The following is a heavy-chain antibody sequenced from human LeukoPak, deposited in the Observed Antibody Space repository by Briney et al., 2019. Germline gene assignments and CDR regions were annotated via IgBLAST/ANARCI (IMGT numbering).Heavy chain of an antibody. CDR3: ARVTYSSGWGYYYYMDV. Sequence: SETLSLTCTVSGYFISSGYYWGWIRQPPGKGLEWIGSIYHSGSTYYNPSLKSRVTISVDTSKNQFSLKLSSVTAADTAVYYCARVTYSSGWGYYYYMDVWGKGTTVTVSS. CDR2: IYHSGST. V-gene: IGHV4-38-2*02. D-gene: IGHD6-19*01. J-gene: IGHJ6*03. CDR1: GYFISSGYY.